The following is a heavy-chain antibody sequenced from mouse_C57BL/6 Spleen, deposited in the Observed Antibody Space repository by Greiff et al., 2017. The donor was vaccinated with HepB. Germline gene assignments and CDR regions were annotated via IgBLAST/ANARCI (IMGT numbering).Heavy chain of an antibody. CDR1: GYTFTSYW. CDR3: ARGGYGSSSAWFAY. D-gene: IGHD1-1*01. CDR2: IDPSDSYT. V-gene: IGHV1-69*01. J-gene: IGHJ3*01. Sequence: QVQLKQPGAELVMPGASVKLSCKASGYTFTSYWMHWVKQRPGQGLEWIGEIDPSDSYTNYNQKFKGKSTLTVDKSSSTAYMQLSSLTSEDSAVYYCARGGYGSSSAWFAYWGQGTLVTVSA.